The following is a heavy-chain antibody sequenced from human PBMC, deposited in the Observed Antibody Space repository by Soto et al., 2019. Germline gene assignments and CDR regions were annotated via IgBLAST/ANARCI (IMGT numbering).Heavy chain of an antibody. CDR1: GFNFSDYY. CDR2: ISYTSRYA. J-gene: IGHJ4*02. CDR3: ARVGDVVASAGPLDY. Sequence: PGGSLRLSCAASGFNFSDYYMTWIRQAPGRGLEWVAYISYTSRYAFYADSLKGRVTISRDNAKNSLFLQVNSLRAEDSAVYYCARVGDVVASAGPLDYWGLGTLVTVSS. D-gene: IGHD5-12*01. V-gene: IGHV3-11*06.